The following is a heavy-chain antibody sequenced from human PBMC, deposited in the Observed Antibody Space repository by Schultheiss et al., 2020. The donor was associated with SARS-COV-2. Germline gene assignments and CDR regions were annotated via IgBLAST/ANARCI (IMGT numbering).Heavy chain of an antibody. CDR3: ARDRYPYGMDV. CDR2: INHSGST. CDR1: GGSFSGYY. Sequence: SETLSLTCAVYGGSFSGYYWSWIRQPPGKGLEWIGEINHSGSTNYNPSLKSRVTISVDTSKNQFSLKLSSVTAADTAVYYCARDRYPYGMDVWGQGTTVTGSS. V-gene: IGHV4-34*01. D-gene: IGHD1-26*01. J-gene: IGHJ6*02.